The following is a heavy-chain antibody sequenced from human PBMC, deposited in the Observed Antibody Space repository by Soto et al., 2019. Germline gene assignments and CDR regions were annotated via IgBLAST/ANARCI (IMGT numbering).Heavy chain of an antibody. J-gene: IGHJ3*02. CDR1: GYTFTSYY. D-gene: IGHD3-22*01. Sequence: ASVKVSCKASGYTFTSYYMHWVRQAPGQGLEWMGIINPSGGSTSYAQKFQGRVTMTRDTSTSTVYMELSSLRSEDTAVYYCARDYKRITMIVFAFDIWGQGTMVTVSS. CDR3: ARDYKRITMIVFAFDI. V-gene: IGHV1-46*01. CDR2: INPSGGST.